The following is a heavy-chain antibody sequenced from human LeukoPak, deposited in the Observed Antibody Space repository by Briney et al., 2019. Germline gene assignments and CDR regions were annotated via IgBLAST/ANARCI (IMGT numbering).Heavy chain of an antibody. V-gene: IGHV1-18*04. CDR3: ASSAYSGSFNY. Sequence: ASVKVSCKASGYTFTSYYMHWVRQAPGQGLEWMGWISAYNGNTNYAQKLQGRVTMTTDTSTSTAYMELRSLRSDDTAVYYCASSAYSGSFNYWGQGTLVTVSS. J-gene: IGHJ4*02. D-gene: IGHD1-26*01. CDR2: ISAYNGNT. CDR1: GYTFTSYY.